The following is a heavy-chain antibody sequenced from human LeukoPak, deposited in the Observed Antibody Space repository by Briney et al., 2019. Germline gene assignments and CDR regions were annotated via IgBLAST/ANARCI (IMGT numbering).Heavy chain of an antibody. V-gene: IGHV4-59*12. J-gene: IGHJ3*02. CDR2: IYYSGST. Sequence: SETLSLTCTVSGGSISSYYWSWIRQPPGKGLEWIGYIYYSGSTNYNPSLKSRATISVDTSKNQFSLKLSSVTAADTAVYYCARDQSLRMDAFDIWGQGTMVTVSS. CDR3: ARDQSLRMDAFDI. D-gene: IGHD3-16*01. CDR1: GGSISSYY.